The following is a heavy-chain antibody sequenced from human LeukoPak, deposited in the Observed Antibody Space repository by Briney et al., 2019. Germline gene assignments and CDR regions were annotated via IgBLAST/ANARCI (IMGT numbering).Heavy chain of an antibody. CDR1: GVTFSNAW. V-gene: IGHV3-15*01. J-gene: IGHJ4*02. CDR2: IKSKTDGGTT. CDR3: ARQQLVFDY. D-gene: IGHD6-13*01. Sequence: GGSLRLSCAASGVTFSNAWMSWVRQAPGKGLEWVGRIKSKTDGGTTDYAAPVKGRFTISRDDSKNTLYLQTNSLKTEHAAVYYCARQQLVFDYWGQGTLVTVSS.